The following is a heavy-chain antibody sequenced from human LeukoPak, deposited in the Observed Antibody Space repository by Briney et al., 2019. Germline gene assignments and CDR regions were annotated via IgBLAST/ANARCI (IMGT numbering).Heavy chain of an antibody. CDR3: ARGDYGDYVSNWFDP. D-gene: IGHD4-17*01. Sequence: SETLSLTCAVYGGSFSGYYWSWIRQPPGKGLEWIGEINHSGSTTYNPSLKSRVTISVDTSKNQFSLKLSSVAAADTAVYYCARGDYGDYVSNWFDPWGRGTLVTVSS. J-gene: IGHJ5*02. V-gene: IGHV4-34*01. CDR1: GGSFSGYY. CDR2: INHSGST.